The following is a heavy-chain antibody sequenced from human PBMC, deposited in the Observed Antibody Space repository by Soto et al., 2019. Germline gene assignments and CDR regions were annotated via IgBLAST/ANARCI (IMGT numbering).Heavy chain of an antibody. D-gene: IGHD3-16*02. V-gene: IGHV3-30*18. CDR2: ISYDGSNK. CDR1: GFTFSSYG. CDR3: AKGLGWGSYPTNWFDP. Sequence: QVQLVESGGGVVQPGRSLRLSCAASGFTFSSYGMHWVRQAPGKGLEWVAVISYDGSNKYYADSVKGRFTISRDNSKNTLYLQMNSLRAEDTAVYYCAKGLGWGSYPTNWFDPWGQGTLVTVSS. J-gene: IGHJ5*02.